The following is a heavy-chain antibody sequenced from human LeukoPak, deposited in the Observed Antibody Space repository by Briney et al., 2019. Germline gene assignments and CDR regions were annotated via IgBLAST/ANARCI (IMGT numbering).Heavy chain of an antibody. D-gene: IGHD3/OR15-3a*01. V-gene: IGHV3-15*01. CDR2: IKNYNHGRTA. CDR3: VTDGGHPPYYFTY. Sequence: GGSLRLSCAPSGFILSNACIDCVRQAPGEGVECVCRIKNYNHGRTADYAAPVRGRFTISRDDTGNTLWLQMDSLKTDDTAVYYCVTDGGHPPYYFTYWGQGTLVTVSS. J-gene: IGHJ1*01. CDR1: GFILSNAC.